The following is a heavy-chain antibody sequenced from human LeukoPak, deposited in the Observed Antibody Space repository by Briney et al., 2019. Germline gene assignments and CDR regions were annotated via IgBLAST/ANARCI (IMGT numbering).Heavy chain of an antibody. CDR3: ARLGILTGTFDY. CDR1: GGSISSYY. D-gene: IGHD3-9*01. Sequence: SETLSLTCTVSGGSISSYYWSWIRQPPGKGLEWIGYIYYSGSTYYNPSLKSRVTISVDTSKNQFSLKLSSVTAADTAVYYCARLGILTGTFDYWGQGTLVTVSS. V-gene: IGHV4-59*12. CDR2: IYYSGST. J-gene: IGHJ4*02.